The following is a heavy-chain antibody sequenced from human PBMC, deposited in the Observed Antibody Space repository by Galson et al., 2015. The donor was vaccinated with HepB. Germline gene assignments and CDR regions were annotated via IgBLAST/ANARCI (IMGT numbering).Heavy chain of an antibody. Sequence: SLRLSCAASGFTFSSYNMNWVRQAPGKGLEWVSYISSGSSTIYYADSVKGRFTISRDNAKSSLYLQMNSLKDEDTAVYYCARPSGAYYSAAFDIWGQGTLVTVSS. CDR1: GFTFSSYN. V-gene: IGHV3-48*02. D-gene: IGHD1-26*01. CDR3: ARPSGAYYSAAFDI. J-gene: IGHJ3*02. CDR2: ISSGSSTI.